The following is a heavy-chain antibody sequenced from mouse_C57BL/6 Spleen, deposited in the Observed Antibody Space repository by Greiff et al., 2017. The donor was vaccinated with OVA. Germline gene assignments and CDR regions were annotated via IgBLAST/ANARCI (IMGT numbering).Heavy chain of an antibody. CDR1: GFSFNTYA. Sequence: EVMLVESGGGLVQPKGSLKLSCAASGFSFNTYAMNWVRQAPGKGLEWVARIRSKSNNYATYYADSVKDRFTISRDDSESMLYLQMNNLKTEDTAMYYCVRHETVFDYWGQGTTLTVSS. J-gene: IGHJ2*01. D-gene: IGHD1-1*01. CDR2: IRSKSNNYAT. CDR3: VRHETVFDY. V-gene: IGHV10-1*01.